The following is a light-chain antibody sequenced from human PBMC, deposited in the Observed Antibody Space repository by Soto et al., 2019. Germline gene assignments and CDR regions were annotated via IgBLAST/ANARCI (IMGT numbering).Light chain of an antibody. CDR1: QSVSSN. CDR2: DAS. CDR3: QQYNNWSPCT. V-gene: IGKV3-15*01. Sequence: EIVMTQSPATLSVSPGERATLSCRASQSVSSNLAWYQQKPGQAPRLLIYDASTRATGIPARFSGSGSGTEFTLTISSRQSEDVAVYYCQQYNNWSPCTFGQGTKVEIK. J-gene: IGKJ1*01.